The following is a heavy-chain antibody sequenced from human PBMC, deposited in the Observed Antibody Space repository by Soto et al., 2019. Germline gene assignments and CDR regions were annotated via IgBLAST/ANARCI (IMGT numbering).Heavy chain of an antibody. CDR2: ILNDGSNK. CDR3: ARDAIVGATRGYYFDD. D-gene: IGHD1-26*01. Sequence: QVQLVESGGGVVQPGRSLRLSCAASGFTFSSYAMHWVRQAPGKGLEWVAIILNDGSNKYYADSVKGRFTISRDNSKNTLYLQMNSLRDEDTAMYYGARDAIVGATRGYYFDDWGQGTLVTVSS. CDR1: GFTFSSYA. J-gene: IGHJ4*02. V-gene: IGHV3-30-3*01.